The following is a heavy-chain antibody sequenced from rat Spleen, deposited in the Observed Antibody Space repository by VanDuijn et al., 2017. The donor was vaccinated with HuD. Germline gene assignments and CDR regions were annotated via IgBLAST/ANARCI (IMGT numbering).Heavy chain of an antibody. CDR2: INSAGST. J-gene: IGHJ2*01. CDR3: ARATWDDFDY. V-gene: IGHV3-3*01. Sequence: EVQLLESGPGLVKPSQSLSLTCSVTGYSITSSSRWNWIRKFPGNEREWMGYINSAGSTKYNPSLKSRFSITRDTSKNQFVVQVNSVHTEDTATYDCARATWDDFDYWGQGVMVTVSS. D-gene: IGHD3-1*01. CDR1: GYSITSSSR.